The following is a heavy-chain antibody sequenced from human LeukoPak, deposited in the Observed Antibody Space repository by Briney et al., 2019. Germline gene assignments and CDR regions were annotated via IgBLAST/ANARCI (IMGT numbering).Heavy chain of an antibody. CDR3: ARSEQQLPNPFDY. CDR1: GFTFSSYA. J-gene: IGHJ4*02. V-gene: IGHV3-64*01. Sequence: QPGGSLRLTCAASGFTFSSYAMHWVRQAPGKGLEYVSAISSNGGSTYYANSVKGRFTISRDNSKNTLYLQMGSLRAEDMAVYYCARSEQQLPNPFDYWGQGTLVTVSS. D-gene: IGHD6-13*01. CDR2: ISSNGGST.